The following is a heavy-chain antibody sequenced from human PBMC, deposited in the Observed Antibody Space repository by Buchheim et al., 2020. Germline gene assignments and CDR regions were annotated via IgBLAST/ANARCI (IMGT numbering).Heavy chain of an antibody. CDR2: ISYDGSNK. CDR3: AKGSRNYYDSSGYYYGGPDFDY. V-gene: IGHV3-30*18. CDR1: GFTFSSYG. Sequence: QVQLVESGGGVVQPGRSLRLSCAASGFTFSSYGMHWVRQAPGKGLEWVAVISYDGSNKYYADSVKGRFTISSDNSKNTLYLQMNSLRAEDTAVYYCAKGSRNYYDSSGYYYGGPDFDYWGQGTL. D-gene: IGHD3-22*01. J-gene: IGHJ4*02.